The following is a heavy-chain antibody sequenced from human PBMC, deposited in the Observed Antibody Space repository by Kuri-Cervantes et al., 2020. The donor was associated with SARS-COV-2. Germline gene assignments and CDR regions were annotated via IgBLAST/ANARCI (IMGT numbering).Heavy chain of an antibody. CDR3: VRFRYSDTSRNASDI. V-gene: IGHV1-2*02. J-gene: IGHJ3*02. CDR2: INPISGGT. D-gene: IGHD3-22*01. Sequence: ASVKVSCKASGYTFTDYYMHWVRQAPGQGPEWMGWINPISGGTKYAQNFQGRVTMTRDTSISTVYMELSRLTTDDTAIFYCVRFRYSDTSRNASDIWGQGTVVTVSS. CDR1: GYTFTDYY.